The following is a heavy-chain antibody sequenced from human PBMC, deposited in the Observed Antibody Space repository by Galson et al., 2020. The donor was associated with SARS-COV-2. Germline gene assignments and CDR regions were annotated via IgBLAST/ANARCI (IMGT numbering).Heavy chain of an antibody. CDR2: INTNTGNP. V-gene: IGHV7-4-1*02. Sequence: ASAKVICKASGSNYTTYAMNWVRQDPEQELEWMVWINTNTGNPTSDPGFTERFVFPLDTAVITAYLQISSLKAEYTAVYYCARAEEGIVVVPAAVGRDYYYYMGVWGKGTTVTVSS. J-gene: IGHJ6*03. CDR3: ARAEEGIVVVPAAVGRDYYYYMGV. D-gene: IGHD2-2*01. CDR1: GSNYTTYA.